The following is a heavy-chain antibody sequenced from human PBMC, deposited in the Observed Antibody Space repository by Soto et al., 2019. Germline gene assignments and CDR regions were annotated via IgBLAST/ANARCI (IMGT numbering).Heavy chain of an antibody. V-gene: IGHV3-30*03. Sequence: QAQLVESGGGVVQPGRSLRLSCAASGFTFSSYGMHWVRQAPGTGLEWVAVISYDGGLQHYADSVKGRFPISRDNSKNMVLLQMNSLRAEDTAVYYWVSDRGYGHASVPYSWGQGTLVSVSS. CDR2: ISYDGGLQ. J-gene: IGHJ4*02. CDR1: GFTFSSYG. D-gene: IGHD5-18*01. CDR3: VSDRGYGHASVPYS.